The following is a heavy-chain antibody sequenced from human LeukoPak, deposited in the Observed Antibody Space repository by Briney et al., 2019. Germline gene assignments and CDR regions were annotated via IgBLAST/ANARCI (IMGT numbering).Heavy chain of an antibody. J-gene: IGHJ5*02. V-gene: IGHV1-46*01. CDR2: INPSGGST. CDR3: ARDVHIISHYDTSGYLNWFDP. D-gene: IGHD3-22*01. Sequence: ASVKVSCKASEYTFTNYYMHWVRQAPGQGLEWMGIINPSGGSTSYAQKFQGRVTLTRDMSTSTVYMELSSLRSEDTAVYYCARDVHIISHYDTSGYLNWFDPWGQGTLVTVSS. CDR1: EYTFTNYY.